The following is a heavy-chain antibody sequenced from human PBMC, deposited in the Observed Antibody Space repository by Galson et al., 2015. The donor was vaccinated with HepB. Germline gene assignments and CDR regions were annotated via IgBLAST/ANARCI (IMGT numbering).Heavy chain of an antibody. CDR3: SRLSGLGHYCDY. CDR1: TFIFSTYS. J-gene: IGHJ4*02. CDR2: ISSSSTTI. V-gene: IGHV3-48*02. Sequence: SLRLSCAASTFIFSTYSMNWVRQATGKGLEWVRYISSSSTTIYYADSVKGRFTISRDNAKNSLYLQMNSLRDEDTAVYYCSRLSGLGHYCDYWGQGTLVTVSS.